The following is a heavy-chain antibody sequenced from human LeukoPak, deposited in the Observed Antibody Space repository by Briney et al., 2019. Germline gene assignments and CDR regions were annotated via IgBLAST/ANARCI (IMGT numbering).Heavy chain of an antibody. CDR1: GFTFSSYA. V-gene: IGHV3-23*01. J-gene: IGHJ3*02. CDR2: ISGSGGST. D-gene: IGHD3-10*01. Sequence: TGGTLRLSCAASGFTFSSYAMSWVRQAPGEGLEWVSAISGSGGSTYYADSVKGRFTISRDNSKNTLYLQMNSLRAEDTAVYYCAKPRITMVRGPADAFDIWGQGTMVTVSS. CDR3: AKPRITMVRGPADAFDI.